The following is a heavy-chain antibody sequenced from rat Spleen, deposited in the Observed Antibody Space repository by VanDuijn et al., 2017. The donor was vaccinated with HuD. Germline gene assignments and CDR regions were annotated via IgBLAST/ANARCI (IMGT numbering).Heavy chain of an antibody. J-gene: IGHJ2*01. D-gene: IGHD1-2*01. CDR2: ISPSGGST. CDR1: GFPFSDFY. CDR3: ARHAVAADGYFDF. V-gene: IGHV5-25*01. Sequence: EVQLVESDGGLVQPGGSLKLSCAASGFPFSDFYMAWVRQAPTKGLEWVASISPSGGSTYYRDSVKGRFTISRDNAKSTLYLQMNSLRSEDTATYYCARHAVAADGYFDFWGQGVMVTVSS.